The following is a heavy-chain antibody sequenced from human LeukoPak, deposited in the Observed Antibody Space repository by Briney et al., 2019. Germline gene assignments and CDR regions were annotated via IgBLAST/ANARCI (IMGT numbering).Heavy chain of an antibody. Sequence: GGSLRLSCAASGFTFSDYYMSWIRQAPGKGLEWVSYISSSGSTIYYADSVKGRFTISRDNAKNSLYLQMNSLRAEDTAVYYCARDPSGYYYTYYFDYWGQGTLVTVSS. CDR3: ARDPSGYYYTYYFDY. CDR2: ISSSGSTI. J-gene: IGHJ4*02. CDR1: GFTFSDYY. D-gene: IGHD3-22*01. V-gene: IGHV3-11*01.